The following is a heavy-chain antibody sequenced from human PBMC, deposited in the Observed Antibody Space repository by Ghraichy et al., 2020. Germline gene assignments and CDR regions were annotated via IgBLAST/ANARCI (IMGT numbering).Heavy chain of an antibody. CDR2: INPDGSGK. V-gene: IGHV3-7*01. J-gene: IGHJ3*02. CDR3: ARQSTSAGYAVDI. Sequence: GGSLRLSCAASGFTFSDSWMSWVRQAPGKGLEWVANINPDGSGKNFVDSVKGRFTISRDNAKNSLYLQMNSLRAEDTAVYYCARQSTSAGYAVDIWGQGTMVPVSA. D-gene: IGHD5/OR15-5a*01. CDR1: GFTFSDSW.